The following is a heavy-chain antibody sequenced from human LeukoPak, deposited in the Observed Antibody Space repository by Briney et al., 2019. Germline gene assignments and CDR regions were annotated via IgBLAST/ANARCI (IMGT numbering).Heavy chain of an antibody. D-gene: IGHD5-12*01. CDR3: SGIYSGYDYLAY. J-gene: IGHJ4*02. Sequence: SETLSLTCAVYGGSFSGYYWSWIRQPPGKGLEWIGEINHSGSTNYNPSLKSRVTISVDTSKNQFSLKLSSVTAADTAVYYCSGIYSGYDYLAYWGQGTLVTVSS. V-gene: IGHV4-34*01. CDR1: GGSFSGYY. CDR2: INHSGST.